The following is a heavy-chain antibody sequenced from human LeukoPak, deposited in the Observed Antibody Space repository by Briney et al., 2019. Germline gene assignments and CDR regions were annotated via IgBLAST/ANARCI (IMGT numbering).Heavy chain of an antibody. CDR1: GFTFSSYA. CDR2: ISGSGGST. J-gene: IGHJ3*02. CDR3: ARDSLPTTVTTLGAFDI. Sequence: GGSLRLSCAASGFTFSSYAMSWVRQAPGKGLEWVSAISGSGGSTYYADSVKGRFTISRDNSKNTLYLQMNSLRAEDTAVYYCARDSLPTTVTTLGAFDIWGQGTMVTVSS. D-gene: IGHD4-17*01. V-gene: IGHV3-23*01.